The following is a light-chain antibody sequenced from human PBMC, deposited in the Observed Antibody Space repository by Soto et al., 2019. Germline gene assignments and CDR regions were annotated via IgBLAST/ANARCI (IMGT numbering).Light chain of an antibody. CDR2: DAS. CDR1: QSISSS. V-gene: IGKV3D-20*02. J-gene: IGKJ5*01. CDR3: QQRSNWPPIT. Sequence: SVGTQSPWILSLSPGGRSWLSCCSSQSISSSFLAWYQQKPGQAPRLLIYDASNRATGIPARFSGSGSGTDFTLTISSLEPEDFAVYYCQQRSNWPPITFGQGTRLEI.